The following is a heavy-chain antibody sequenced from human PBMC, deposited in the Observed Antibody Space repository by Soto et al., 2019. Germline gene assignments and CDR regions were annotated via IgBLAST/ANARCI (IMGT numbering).Heavy chain of an antibody. V-gene: IGHV4-30-4*01. CDR1: GGSISSGDYY. CDR3: ARAVLCGYYGRVVGYYGIDV. D-gene: IGHD3-22*01. Sequence: SETLSLTCTVSGGSISSGDYYWSWIRQPPGKGLEWIGYIYYSGSTYYNPSLKSRVTISVDTSKNQCSQKLGSVTAADPAVYYCARAVLCGYYGRVVGYYGIDVWGPGTTVTVPS. J-gene: IGHJ6*02. CDR2: IYYSGST.